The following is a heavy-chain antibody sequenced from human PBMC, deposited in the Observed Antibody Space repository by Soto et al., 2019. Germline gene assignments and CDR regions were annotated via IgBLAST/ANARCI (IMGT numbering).Heavy chain of an antibody. CDR2: ISINGTNT. Sequence: GGSLRLSCAASGITFSSLGMSWVRQAPGKGLEWVSFISINGTNTYYANSVRGRFTISRDNSKDTLYLQMNSLRAEDTAVYYCAKDRNYGDYVWEPDYWGQGTLVTVSS. CDR3: AKDRNYGDYVWEPDY. CDR1: GITFSSLG. J-gene: IGHJ4*02. V-gene: IGHV3-23*01. D-gene: IGHD4-17*01.